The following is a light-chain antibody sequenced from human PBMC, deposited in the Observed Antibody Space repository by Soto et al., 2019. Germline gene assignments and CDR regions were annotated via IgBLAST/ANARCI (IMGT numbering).Light chain of an antibody. Sequence: EVGLTQSPATLSLSPGERASLSGRGSQSVSSYLAWYQQKPGQAPSLVXYDASNRATGIPDRFSGSGSGTDFTLTISRLEPEDFAVYYCQQYGSSLTWTFGQGTQVDI. V-gene: IGKV3-20*01. CDR3: QQYGSSLTWT. J-gene: IGKJ1*01. CDR2: DAS. CDR1: QSVSSY.